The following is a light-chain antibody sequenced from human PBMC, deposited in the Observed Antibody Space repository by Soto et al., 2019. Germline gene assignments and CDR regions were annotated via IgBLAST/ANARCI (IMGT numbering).Light chain of an antibody. V-gene: IGKV3-15*01. CDR2: GAS. J-gene: IGKJ4*01. CDR3: QQYNSYSPLT. Sequence: ELTQSPATLSVSPGETVALSCRASQSVDINVAWYQQKGGQAPRLLISGASSRATGIPVRFSGSGSGTEFTLTISSLQPDDYATYYCQQYNSYSPLTFGGGTKVEIK. CDR1: QSVDIN.